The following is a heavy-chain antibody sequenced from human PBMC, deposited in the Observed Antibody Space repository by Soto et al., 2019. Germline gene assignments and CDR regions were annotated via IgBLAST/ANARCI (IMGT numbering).Heavy chain of an antibody. V-gene: IGHV3-30-3*01. J-gene: IGHJ4*02. Sequence: QVQLVESGGGVVQPGRSLRLSCAASGFTFSSYAMHWVRQAPGKGLEWVAVISYDGSNKYYADSVKGRFTISRDNSKNTVYVQMNRLRAEDTAVYYCARDKSPYSSGWHNRHFDYWGQGTLVTVSS. CDR3: ARDKSPYSSGWHNRHFDY. CDR1: GFTFSSYA. D-gene: IGHD6-19*01. CDR2: ISYDGSNK.